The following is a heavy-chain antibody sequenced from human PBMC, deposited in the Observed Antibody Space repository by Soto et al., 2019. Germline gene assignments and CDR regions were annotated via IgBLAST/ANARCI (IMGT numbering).Heavy chain of an antibody. Sequence: GGSLRLSCSASGFTFSSYAMHWVRQAPGKGLEYVSAISSNGGSTYYADSVKGRFTISRDNSKNTLYLQMSSLRAEDTAVYYCAKDGPYDTTLGAFDIWGQGTMVTVSS. CDR3: AKDGPYDTTLGAFDI. CDR1: GFTFSSYA. CDR2: ISSNGGST. D-gene: IGHD3-22*01. J-gene: IGHJ3*02. V-gene: IGHV3-64D*06.